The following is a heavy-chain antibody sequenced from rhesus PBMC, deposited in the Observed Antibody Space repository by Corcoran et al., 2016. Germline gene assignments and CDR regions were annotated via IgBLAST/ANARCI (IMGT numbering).Heavy chain of an antibody. V-gene: IGHV4-165*01. Sequence: QVQLQESGPGLVKPSETLSLTCAVSGDSISSHYWSWIRQPTGKGLEWIGYIDASSGSTYYPPSLKSRFTISTDPSKNQFSLKVSSVTAADTAVYYCARDSAAAGTTYFDNWGQGVLVTVSS. D-gene: IGHD6-25*01. J-gene: IGHJ4*01. CDR3: ARDSAAAGTTYFDN. CDR2: IDASSGST. CDR1: GDSISSHY.